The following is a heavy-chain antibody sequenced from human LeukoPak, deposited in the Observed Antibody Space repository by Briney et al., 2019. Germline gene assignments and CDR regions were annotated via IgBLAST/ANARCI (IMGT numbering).Heavy chain of an antibody. CDR3: ARHPRLGYYYGMDV. CDR2: INPNSGGT. CDR1: GYTFTGYY. D-gene: IGHD7-27*01. V-gene: IGHV1-2*02. J-gene: IGHJ6*02. Sequence: ASVKVSCKASGYTFTGYYMHWVRQAPGQGLEWMGWINPNSGGTNYAQKFQGRVTMTRDTSISTAYMELSRLRSDDTAVYYCARHPRLGYYYGMDVWGQGTTVTVSS.